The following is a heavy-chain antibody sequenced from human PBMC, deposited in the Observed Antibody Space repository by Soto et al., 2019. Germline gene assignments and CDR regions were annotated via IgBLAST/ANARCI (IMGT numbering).Heavy chain of an antibody. V-gene: IGHV3-53*01. J-gene: IGHJ4*02. CDR3: ASRKGHYDSSGYYDG. Sequence: GGSLRLSCAASGFTVSSNYMSWVRQAPGKGLEWVSVIYSGGSTYYADSVKGRFTISRDNSKNTLYLQMNSLRAEDTAVYYCASRKGHYDSSGYYDGWGQGTLVTVSS. CDR1: GFTVSSNY. CDR2: IYSGGST. D-gene: IGHD3-22*01.